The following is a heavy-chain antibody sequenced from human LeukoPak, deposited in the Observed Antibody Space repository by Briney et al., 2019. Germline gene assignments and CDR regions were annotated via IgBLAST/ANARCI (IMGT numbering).Heavy chain of an antibody. V-gene: IGHV3-21*01. CDR2: ISSSSSYI. J-gene: IGHJ4*02. CDR1: GFTFSSYS. Sequence: PGGSLRLSCAASGFTFSSYSMNWVRQAPGKGLEWVSSISSSSSYIYYADSVKGRFTISRDNAKNSLYLQMNSLRAEDTAVYYCARDPGYNWNPPDYWGQGTLVTVSS. D-gene: IGHD1-20*01. CDR3: ARDPGYNWNPPDY.